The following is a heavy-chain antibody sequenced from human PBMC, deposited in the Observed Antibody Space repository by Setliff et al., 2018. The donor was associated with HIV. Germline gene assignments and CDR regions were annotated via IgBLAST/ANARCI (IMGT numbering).Heavy chain of an antibody. CDR3: ARHAPGSAYGDAYHFDH. Sequence: SETLSLTCAASGGSISNSDYYWGWVRQPPGKGLEWIGNIYYGGRAYYNPSLRSRVTISIDTTMDSFSLKLSSVTAADTAVYYCARHAPGSAYGDAYHFDHWGQGTLVTVSS. J-gene: IGHJ4*02. CDR2: IYYGGRA. CDR1: GGSISNSDYY. D-gene: IGHD4-17*01. V-gene: IGHV4-39*01.